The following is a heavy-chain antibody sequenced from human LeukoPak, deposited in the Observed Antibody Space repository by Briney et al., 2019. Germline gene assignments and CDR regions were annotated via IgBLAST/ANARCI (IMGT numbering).Heavy chain of an antibody. CDR2: LYPGDSDT. D-gene: IGHD3-22*01. V-gene: IGHV5-51*01. CDR3: ARYFDRSGLDAFDI. CDR1: GYSFTSYL. Sequence: GESLKISCKGSGYSFTSYLICWGRQMPGKGLEWRGVLYPGDSDTRYSPSFQGQVTISADKSISTAYLQCSSLKASDTAMYYCARYFDRSGLDAFDIWGQGPMVNVSS. J-gene: IGHJ3*02.